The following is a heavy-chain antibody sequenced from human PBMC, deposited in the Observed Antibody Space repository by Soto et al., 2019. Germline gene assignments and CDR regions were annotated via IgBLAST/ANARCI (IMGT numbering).Heavy chain of an antibody. J-gene: IGHJ5*02. CDR1: GFTFSSRA. V-gene: IGHV3-23*01. Sequence: PGESLKISCAASGFTFSSRAMSWVRQAPGKGLEWVSTISNGGDSTYYADSVKGRFTISRDNSKNTLYVQMDSLRAEDTAMYYCAKDLEVAVPFRSYTLLNWLDPWGQGTLVTVSS. D-gene: IGHD2-15*01. CDR3: AKDLEVAVPFRSYTLLNWLDP. CDR2: ISNGGDST.